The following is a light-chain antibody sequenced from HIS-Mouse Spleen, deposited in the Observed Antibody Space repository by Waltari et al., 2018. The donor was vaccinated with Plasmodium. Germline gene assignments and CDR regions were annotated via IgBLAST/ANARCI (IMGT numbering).Light chain of an antibody. Sequence: AIWMTQSPSLLSSSTGDTVPISCRMSQGISSYLPWYQQKPGKAPELLIYAASTLQSGVPSRFSGSGSGTEFTLTISCLQSEDFATYYCQQYYSFPQTFGQGTKVEIK. V-gene: IGKV1D-8*02. CDR3: QQYYSFPQT. J-gene: IGKJ1*01. CDR2: AAS. CDR1: QGISSY.